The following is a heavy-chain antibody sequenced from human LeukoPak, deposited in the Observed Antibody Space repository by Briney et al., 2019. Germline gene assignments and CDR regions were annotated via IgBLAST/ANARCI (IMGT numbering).Heavy chain of an antibody. CDR3: ARGAPVPATAIRFDY. CDR2: IYYTGNT. CDR1: GDSITGYY. Sequence: SETLSLTCTVSGDSITGYYWGWIRQPPGKGLEWIGNIYYTGNTYYNASLKSRVTISVDTSKNQFSLKLSSVTAADTAVYYCARGAPVPATAIRFDYWGQGTLVTVSS. J-gene: IGHJ4*02. V-gene: IGHV4-39*07. D-gene: IGHD2-2*02.